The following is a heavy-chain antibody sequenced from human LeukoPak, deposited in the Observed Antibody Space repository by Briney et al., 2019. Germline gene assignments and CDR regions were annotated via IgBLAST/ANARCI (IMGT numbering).Heavy chain of an antibody. CDR1: GFTLSTYS. V-gene: IGHV3-21*01. D-gene: IGHD3-22*01. Sequence: PGGSLRLSCAASGFTLSTYSMNWVRQAPGKGLEWVSAISNSGYTYYADSLKGRVTISRDNAKSSLYLQMNSLRAEDTAVYYCARDRTMTGDRGIDYWGQGTPVTVSS. CDR2: ISNSGYT. CDR3: ARDRTMTGDRGIDY. J-gene: IGHJ4*02.